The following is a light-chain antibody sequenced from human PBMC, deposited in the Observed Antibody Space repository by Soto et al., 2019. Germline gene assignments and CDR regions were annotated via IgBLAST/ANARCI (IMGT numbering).Light chain of an antibody. Sequence: DIQATKSPETLSASLGDRVTFTCRASQSISSWLAWYQQKPGKAPKLLLYDAYTLQSGVPSRFSGSGSGTDFTLTISRLHPDDFATYYCQQYNTYPWKFGQGTKVDIK. V-gene: IGKV1-5*01. CDR2: DAY. J-gene: IGKJ1*01. CDR3: QQYNTYPWK. CDR1: QSISSW.